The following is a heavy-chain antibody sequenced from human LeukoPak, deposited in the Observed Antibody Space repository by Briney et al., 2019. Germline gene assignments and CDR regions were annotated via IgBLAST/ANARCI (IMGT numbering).Heavy chain of an antibody. Sequence: SETLSLTCTVSGGSINNYYWTWIRQPPGKGLEWIGYIYYSGSTNYNPSLKSRVTISVDTSKNQFSLKLSSVTAADTAVYYCARVEVFGSALDYWGQGTLVTVSS. CDR2: IYYSGST. V-gene: IGHV4-59*01. J-gene: IGHJ4*02. CDR3: ARVEVFGSALDY. D-gene: IGHD6-19*01. CDR1: GGSINNYY.